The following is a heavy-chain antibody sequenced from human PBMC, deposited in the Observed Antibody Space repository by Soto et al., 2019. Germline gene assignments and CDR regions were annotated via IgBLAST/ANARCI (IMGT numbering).Heavy chain of an antibody. D-gene: IGHD2-2*01. CDR2: IDPAHGET. CDR1: GGTFSSYT. CDR3: ETWACRYARTPNQIHKGGSFDY. V-gene: IGHV1-69*02. J-gene: IGHJ4*02. Sequence: SVKVSCKASGGTFSSYTMSWVRQAPGQGLEWMGRIDPAHGETNYAQKFQGRVTMTEDTSTNTAYMELSSLRSEDTAVYYCETWACRYARTPNQIHKGGSFDYWGQGTLVTVSS.